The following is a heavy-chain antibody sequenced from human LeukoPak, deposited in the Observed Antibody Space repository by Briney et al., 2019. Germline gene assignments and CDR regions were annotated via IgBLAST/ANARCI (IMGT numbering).Heavy chain of an antibody. CDR2: FYSGGNT. D-gene: IGHD3-10*01. Sequence: GGSLRPSCAASGFTVNSNYMSWVREALGEGLEWVSVFYSGGNTYYADSVKGRFTISRDNAKRSVFLQMNNLRDGDTAVYYCIRDRLGERTFEIWGQGTMVPVSS. V-gene: IGHV3-66*01. J-gene: IGHJ3*02. CDR1: GFTVNSNY. CDR3: IRDRLGERTFEI.